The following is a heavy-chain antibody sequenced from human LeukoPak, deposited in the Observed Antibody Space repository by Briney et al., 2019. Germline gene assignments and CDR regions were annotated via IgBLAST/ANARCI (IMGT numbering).Heavy chain of an antibody. CDR1: GGSISSGDYY. CDR2: IYYSGST. J-gene: IGHJ4*02. V-gene: IGHV4-30-4*01. D-gene: IGHD6-13*01. Sequence: SETLSLTCTVSGGSISSGDYYWSWIRQPPGKGLEWIGYIYYSGSTYYNPSLKSRVTISIDTSKNQFSLQLSSVTAADTAVYYCAKSAAGMRGFDFWGQGTLVTVSS. CDR3: AKSAAGMRGFDF.